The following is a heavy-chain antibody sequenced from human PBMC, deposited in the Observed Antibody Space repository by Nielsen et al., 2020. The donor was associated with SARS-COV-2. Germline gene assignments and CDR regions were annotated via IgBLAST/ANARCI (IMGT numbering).Heavy chain of an antibody. J-gene: IGHJ3*01. CDR2: ISHSGVT. CDR1: GGSFSGFY. CDR3: AGPAGTFDL. Sequence: SETLSLTCTVDGGSFSGFYWSWFRQAPGKGLEWIGEISHSGVTNYNSSLKSRVTMSLDTSKTHFSLELSSVTAADTAVYYCAGPAGTFDLWGQGTMVPVSS. V-gene: IGHV4-34*01.